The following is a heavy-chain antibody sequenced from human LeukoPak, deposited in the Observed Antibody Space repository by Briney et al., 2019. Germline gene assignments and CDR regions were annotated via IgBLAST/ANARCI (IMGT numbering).Heavy chain of an antibody. CDR2: LYSGGST. D-gene: IGHD2-15*01. Sequence: PGGSLRLSCAASGFSVSIYYMTWVRQAPGKGLEWVSVLYSGGSTYYADSVKGRFTISRDNSKNTVYLQMNSLRAEDTAVYYCARGWVVATGGFDIWGHGTMVSVSS. V-gene: IGHV3-53*01. CDR1: GFSVSIYY. J-gene: IGHJ3*02. CDR3: ARGWVVATGGFDI.